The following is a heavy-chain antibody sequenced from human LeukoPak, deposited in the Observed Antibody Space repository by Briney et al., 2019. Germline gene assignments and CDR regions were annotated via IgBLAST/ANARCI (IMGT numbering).Heavy chain of an antibody. J-gene: IGHJ5*02. CDR1: GFTFSSYS. CDR2: ISSSSSTI. V-gene: IGHV3-48*01. D-gene: IGHD3-3*01. Sequence: PGGSLRLSCAASGFTFSSYSMNWVRQAPGKGLEWASYISSSSSTIYYADSVKGRFTISRDNAKNSLYLQMNSLRAEDTAVYYCARYYDFWSGYERYNWFDPWGQGTLVTVSS. CDR3: ARYYDFWSGYERYNWFDP.